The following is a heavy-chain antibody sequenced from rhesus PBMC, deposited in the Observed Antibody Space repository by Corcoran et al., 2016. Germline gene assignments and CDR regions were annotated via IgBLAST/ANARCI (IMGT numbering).Heavy chain of an antibody. CDR2: INSGGGSP. Sequence: EVQLVESGGGLAKTGGSLRLSCAASGLTFSSYWMHWARQRPGKGLEWISAINSGGGSPYYADSVKGRFTISRDNSKNTLSLQMNSLRAEDTAVYYCARGVSGGVCPFDYWGQGVLVTVSS. CDR1: GLTFSSYW. D-gene: IGHD2-39*02. V-gene: IGHV3S42*01. CDR3: ARGVSGGVCPFDY. J-gene: IGHJ4*01.